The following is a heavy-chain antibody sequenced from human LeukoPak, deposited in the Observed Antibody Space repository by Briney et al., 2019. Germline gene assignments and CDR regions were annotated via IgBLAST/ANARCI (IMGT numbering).Heavy chain of an antibody. CDR2: IWYDGSNK. V-gene: IGHV3-33*01. CDR3: ARGGGQSPSRITYYFDS. Sequence: PGGSLRLSCEASGFTFRTYGMHGVRQAPGEGPEWVAAIWYDGSNKYYADSVKGRFTISRDNSKNILYLEMDSLRAEDTALYYCARGGGQSPSRITYYFDSWGQGTLVTVSS. CDR1: GFTFRTYG. D-gene: IGHD3-16*01. J-gene: IGHJ4*02.